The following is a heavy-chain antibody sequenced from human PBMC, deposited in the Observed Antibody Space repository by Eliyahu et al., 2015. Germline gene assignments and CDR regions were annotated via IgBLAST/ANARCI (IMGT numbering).Heavy chain of an antibody. CDR1: GGSISNDNW. D-gene: IGHD1-14*01. CDR3: ARNPGY. CDR2: IHHTGGT. Sequence: QVQLQESGPGLVKPSGTLSLTCAVSGGSISNDNWWSWVRPAPGEGAGWVWGIHHTGGTPYNPSLKSRVTISVDKSKNQFSLKLSSVTAADTAVYYCARNPGYWGQGTLVTVSS. J-gene: IGHJ4*02. V-gene: IGHV4-4*02.